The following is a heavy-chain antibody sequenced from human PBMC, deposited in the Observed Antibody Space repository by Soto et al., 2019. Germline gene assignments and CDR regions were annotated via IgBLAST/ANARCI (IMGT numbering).Heavy chain of an antibody. CDR3: ARDSLRRYEEDYI. Sequence: GGSLRLSCAASGFTFSSYGMHWVRQAPGKGLEWVAVIWYDGSNKYYADSVKGRFTISRDNSKNTLYLQMNSLRAEDTAVYYWARDSLRRYEEDYIWGKGSMVTV. CDR2: IWYDGSNK. J-gene: IGHJ3*02. CDR1: GFTFSSYG. V-gene: IGHV3-33*01. D-gene: IGHD3-3*01.